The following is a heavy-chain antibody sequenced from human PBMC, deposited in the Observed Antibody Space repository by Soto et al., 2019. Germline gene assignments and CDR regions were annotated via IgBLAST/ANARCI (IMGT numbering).Heavy chain of an antibody. J-gene: IGHJ3*01. CDR3: VSPEYRF. CDR1: GGSISGTSFY. CDR2: IYYGGTT. Sequence: QLQLQEWGPGLVRPSETLSLTCTVSGGSISGTSFYWGWIRQPPGKGLEWIGSIYYGGTTHYNSSLKSRITISVDTSNNQFSLNLRSVTAADTAVYYCVSPEYRFWGQGTMVTVSS. D-gene: IGHD3-16*02. V-gene: IGHV4-39*01.